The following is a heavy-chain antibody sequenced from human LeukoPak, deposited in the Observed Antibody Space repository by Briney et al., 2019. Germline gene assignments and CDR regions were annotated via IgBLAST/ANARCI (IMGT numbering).Heavy chain of an antibody. CDR2: ISGSGSVI. J-gene: IGHJ4*02. D-gene: IGHD3-10*01. V-gene: IGHV3-48*02. CDR3: AREGFSSGNDYFDF. Sequence: GGSLRLSCAASGFTFGTYSMNWVRQAPGKGLEWVSYISGSGSVIYSADSVKGRFTISRDDTYNSLYLHMTSLRDEDTAVYYCAREGFSSGNDYFDFWGQGTLVTVSS. CDR1: GFTFGTYS.